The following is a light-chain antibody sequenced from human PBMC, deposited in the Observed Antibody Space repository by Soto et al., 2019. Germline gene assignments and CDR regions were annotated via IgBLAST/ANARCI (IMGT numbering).Light chain of an antibody. CDR1: NIGGRS. Sequence: SYELTQPPSVSVAPGQTASITCGGDNIGGRSVHWYQQKPGQAPVVVVDHDSDRPSGIPERFSGSNSGNMATLTISRVEAGDEAVYYCQVWDYSTDDVVFGGGTKLTVL. CDR2: HDS. J-gene: IGLJ2*01. CDR3: QVWDYSTDDVV. V-gene: IGLV3-21*02.